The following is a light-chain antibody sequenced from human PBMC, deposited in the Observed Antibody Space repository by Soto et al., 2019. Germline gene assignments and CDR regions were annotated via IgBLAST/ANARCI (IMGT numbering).Light chain of an antibody. CDR2: DVS. CDR3: CSYAGSARYV. Sequence: QSALTQPRSVSGSPGQSVTISCTGTSSDVGGYNYVSWYQQHPGKAPTVMIYDVSERPSGVPDRFSGSKSGNTASLTISGLQGEDEADYYCCSYAGSARYVFGTGTELTVL. J-gene: IGLJ1*01. V-gene: IGLV2-11*01. CDR1: SSDVGGYNY.